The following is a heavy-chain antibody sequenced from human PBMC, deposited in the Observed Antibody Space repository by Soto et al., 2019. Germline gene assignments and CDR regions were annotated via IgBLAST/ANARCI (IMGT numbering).Heavy chain of an antibody. Sequence: PSETLSLTCAVYGGSFSGYYWSWIRQPPGKGLEWIGEINHSGSTNYNPSLKSRVTMSVDTSKNQFSLKLSSVTAADTAVYYCARGMGYYDILTGYSPPSYYYYYGMDVWGQGTTVTVSS. J-gene: IGHJ6*02. CDR2: INHSGST. D-gene: IGHD3-9*01. V-gene: IGHV4-34*01. CDR3: ARGMGYYDILTGYSPPSYYYYYGMDV. CDR1: GGSFSGYY.